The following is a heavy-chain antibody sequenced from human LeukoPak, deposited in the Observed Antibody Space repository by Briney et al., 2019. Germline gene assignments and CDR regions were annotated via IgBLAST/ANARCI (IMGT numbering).Heavy chain of an antibody. CDR2: IKPDVTEK. Sequence: GGSLRLSCAASGFSFTTSWMSWVRQAPGKGLEWVANIKPDVTEKHYVDSVRGRFTISRDNAQNSLSLEMSSLRAEDTAVYYCARGVWSSRNAFDIWGQGTMVTVSS. CDR1: GFSFTTSW. D-gene: IGHD1-14*01. J-gene: IGHJ3*02. CDR3: ARGVWSSRNAFDI. V-gene: IGHV3-7*01.